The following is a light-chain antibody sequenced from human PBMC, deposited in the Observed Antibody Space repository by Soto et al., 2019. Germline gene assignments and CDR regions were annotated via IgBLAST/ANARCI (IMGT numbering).Light chain of an antibody. J-gene: IGKJ1*01. Sequence: IQRTQSPSSMSGSVGHRVTITCRASQTISSWLAWYQQKPGKAPKILIYKASTLKSGVPSRFSGSGSGTEFTLTISRLKNDDFATYYCQHYNSYSEAFCQGTKVDIK. V-gene: IGKV1-5*03. CDR2: KAS. CDR1: QTISSW. CDR3: QHYNSYSEA.